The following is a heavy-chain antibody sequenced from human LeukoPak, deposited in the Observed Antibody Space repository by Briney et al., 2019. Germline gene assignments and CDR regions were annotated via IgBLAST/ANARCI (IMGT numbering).Heavy chain of an antibody. J-gene: IGHJ4*02. D-gene: IGHD6-13*01. V-gene: IGHV1-69*04. CDR2: IIPILGIA. Sequence: SVKVSCKASGGTFSSYAISWVRQAPGQGLEWMGRIIPILGIANYAQKFQGRVTITADKSTSTAYMELSSLRSEDTAVYYCARDRGQYSTLYYFDYWGQGTLVTVSS. CDR3: ARDRGQYSTLYYFDY. CDR1: GGTFSSYA.